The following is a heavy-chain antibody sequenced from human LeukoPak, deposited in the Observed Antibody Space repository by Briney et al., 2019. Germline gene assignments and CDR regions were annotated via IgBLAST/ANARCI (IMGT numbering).Heavy chain of an antibody. Sequence: SETLSLTCAVYGGSFSGYYWSWIRQPPGKGLEWIGYIYYSGSTNYNPSLKSRVTISVDTSKNQFSLKLSSVTAADTAVYYCARGESYHYFDYWGQGTLVTVSS. J-gene: IGHJ4*02. CDR2: IYYSGST. D-gene: IGHD1-26*01. V-gene: IGHV4-59*01. CDR3: ARGESYHYFDY. CDR1: GGSFSGYY.